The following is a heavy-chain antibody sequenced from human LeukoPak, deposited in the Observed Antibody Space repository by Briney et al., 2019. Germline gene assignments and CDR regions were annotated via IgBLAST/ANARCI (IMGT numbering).Heavy chain of an antibody. J-gene: IGHJ6*03. CDR3: VRVPTTVDNYYMDV. V-gene: IGHV4-61*02. CDR2: FYTGGST. D-gene: IGHD4-11*01. Sequence: PSETLSLTCTVSGGFIGSGTYYWPWLRQPAGKGLEWIGRFYTGGSTNYNPSLRSRVSISLDMSKNQFSLKMSSVTAADTAVYYCVRVPTTVDNYYMDVWGKGTTVTVSS. CDR1: GGFIGSGTYY.